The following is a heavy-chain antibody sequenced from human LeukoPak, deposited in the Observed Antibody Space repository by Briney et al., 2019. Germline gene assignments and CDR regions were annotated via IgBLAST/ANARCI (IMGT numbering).Heavy chain of an antibody. CDR1: GGSISSGGYS. CDR3: ARGIVVVPAAKVGHAFDI. V-gene: IGHV4-30-2*01. CDR2: IYHSGST. J-gene: IGHJ3*02. Sequence: SETLSLTCAVSGGSISSGGYSWSWIRQPPGKGLEWIGYIYHSGSTYYNPSLKSRVTISVDSSKNQFSLKLSSVTAADTAVYYGARGIVVVPAAKVGHAFDIWGQGTMVTVSS. D-gene: IGHD2-2*01.